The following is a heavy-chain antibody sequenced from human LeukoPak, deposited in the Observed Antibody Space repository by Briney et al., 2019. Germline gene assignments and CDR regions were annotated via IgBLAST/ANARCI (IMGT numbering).Heavy chain of an antibody. CDR1: GFTFSRHT. CDR3: ARDPVPAAARHFDY. V-gene: IGHV3-30*04. CDR2: ISHDGKEK. Sequence: PGRSLRLSCAASGFTFSRHTMHWVRQAPGKGLEWVAVISHDGKEKHYADSVKGRFTISRDDSKNTLYLQMNSLRPEDTAVYYCARDPVPAAARHFDYWGQGTLVTVSS. J-gene: IGHJ4*02. D-gene: IGHD2-2*01.